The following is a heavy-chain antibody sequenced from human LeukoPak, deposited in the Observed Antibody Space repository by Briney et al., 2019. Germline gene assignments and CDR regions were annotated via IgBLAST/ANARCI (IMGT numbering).Heavy chain of an antibody. CDR3: ARCSGGSCYYYFDY. CDR2: ISGSGGST. V-gene: IGHV3-23*01. J-gene: IGHJ4*02. Sequence: GGSLRLSCAASGFTFSSYAMSLVRQAPGKGLEWLSAISGSGGSTYYADSVKGRFTISRDNSKNTLYLQMNSLRAEDTAVYYCARCSGGSCYYYFDYWGQGTLVTVSS. D-gene: IGHD2-15*01. CDR1: GFTFSSYA.